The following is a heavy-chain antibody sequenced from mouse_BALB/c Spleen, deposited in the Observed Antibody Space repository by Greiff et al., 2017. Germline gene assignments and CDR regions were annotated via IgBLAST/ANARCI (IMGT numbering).Heavy chain of an antibody. CDR2: IWRGGST. CDR1: GFSLTSYG. D-gene: IGHD2-4*01. CDR3: AKISDYDNAMDY. V-gene: IGHV2-5-1*01. Sequence: QVQLQQSGPSLVQPSQSLSITCTVSGFSLTSYGVHWVRQSPGKGLEWLGVIWRGGSTDYNAAFMSRLSITKDNSKSQVFFKMNSLQADDTAIYYCAKISDYDNAMDYWGQGTSVTVSS. J-gene: IGHJ4*01.